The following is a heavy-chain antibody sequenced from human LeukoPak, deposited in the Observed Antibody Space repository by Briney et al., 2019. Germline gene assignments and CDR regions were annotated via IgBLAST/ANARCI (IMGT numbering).Heavy chain of an antibody. Sequence: PSETLSLTCTVSGASIGSYFWSWIRQPPGKGLEGIGYIYYGGGTNYNPSFESRITISVDTSKNRISLNLTSVTASDTAIYYCARERGDYDSDNWFDSWGQGTLVTVSS. V-gene: IGHV4-59*01. D-gene: IGHD4-17*01. J-gene: IGHJ5*01. CDR1: GASIGSYF. CDR3: ARERGDYDSDNWFDS. CDR2: IYYGGGT.